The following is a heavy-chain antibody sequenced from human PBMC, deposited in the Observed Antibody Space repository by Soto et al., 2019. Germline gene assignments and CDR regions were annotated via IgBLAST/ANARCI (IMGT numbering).Heavy chain of an antibody. Sequence: GGSLRLSCAASGFTFSSYGMHWVRQAPGKGLEWVAVISYDGSNKYYADSVKGRFTISRDNSKNTLYLQMNSLRAEDTAVYYCAKARASGLEWLSPFDYWGQGTLVTVSS. J-gene: IGHJ4*02. D-gene: IGHD3-3*01. CDR2: ISYDGSNK. CDR1: GFTFSSYG. CDR3: AKARASGLEWLSPFDY. V-gene: IGHV3-30*18.